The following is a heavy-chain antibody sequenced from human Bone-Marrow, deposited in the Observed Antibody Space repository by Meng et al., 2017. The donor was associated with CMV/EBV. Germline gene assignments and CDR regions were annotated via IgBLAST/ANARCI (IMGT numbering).Heavy chain of an antibody. CDR3: ARGISSGNMFDP. CDR1: GGSIRGYY. D-gene: IGHD6-19*01. CDR2: VLYGGNT. V-gene: IGHV4-59*01. Sequence: GSLRLSCLVSGGSIRGYYWSWIRQSPGKGLEWIGDVLYGGNTNHNPSLKSRVSISADTSKKQVPLKLTSVSAADTAVYFCARGISSGNMFDPWGQGTLVTVSS. J-gene: IGHJ5*02.